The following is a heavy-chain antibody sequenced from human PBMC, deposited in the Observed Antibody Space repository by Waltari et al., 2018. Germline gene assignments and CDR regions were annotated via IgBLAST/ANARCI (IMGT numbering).Heavy chain of an antibody. D-gene: IGHD3-3*01. CDR1: GFTFSSYA. Sequence: EVQLLESGGGLVQPGGSLRLSCAASGFTFSSYAIHWVRQAPGKGLEWVSAIYSDDSTHYADSVKGRFLISRANSKKTVYLEINGLRGEDTAIYYCAKSAGGFYDYWGQGTLVTVSS. V-gene: IGHV3-23*03. J-gene: IGHJ4*02. CDR2: IYSDDST. CDR3: AKSAGGFYDY.